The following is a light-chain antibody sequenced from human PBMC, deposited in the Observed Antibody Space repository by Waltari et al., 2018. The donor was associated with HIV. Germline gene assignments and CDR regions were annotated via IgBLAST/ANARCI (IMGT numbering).Light chain of an antibody. CDR1: SSNIGAGYD. CDR3: QSYDSSLTVV. Sequence: QSVLTQSPSVSGAAGQRVTVSCTGNSSNIGAGYDVHWYQQLPGTPPKVLIYGNNNRPSGVPDRFSVSKSGTSAYLAISGLQPEDEADYHCQSYDSSLTVVFGGGTKVTVL. V-gene: IGLV1-40*01. J-gene: IGLJ3*02. CDR2: GNN.